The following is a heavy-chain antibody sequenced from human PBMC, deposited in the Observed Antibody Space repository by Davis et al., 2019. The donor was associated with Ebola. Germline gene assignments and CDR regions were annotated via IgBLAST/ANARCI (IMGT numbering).Heavy chain of an antibody. CDR3: ARGLDFGDYTDY. V-gene: IGHV3-23*01. CDR1: GFTFSSFA. CDR2: ITSSGGST. Sequence: PGGSLRLSCSASGFTFSSFAMSWVRQAPGKGLEWVSTITSSGGSTYYADSVKGRFSVSRDSSRSTLYLQMNSLRAEDTAVYYCARGLDFGDYTDYWGQGTLVTVAS. J-gene: IGHJ4*02. D-gene: IGHD4-17*01.